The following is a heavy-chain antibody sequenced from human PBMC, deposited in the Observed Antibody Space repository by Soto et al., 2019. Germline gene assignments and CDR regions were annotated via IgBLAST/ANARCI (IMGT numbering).Heavy chain of an antibody. D-gene: IGHD4-17*01. J-gene: IGHJ6*02. CDR2: ISGSGGST. V-gene: IGHV3-23*01. Sequence: GGSLRLSCAASGFTFSSYAMSWVRQAPGKGLEWVSAISGSGGSTYYADSVKGRFTISRDNSKNTLYLQMNSLRAEDTAVYYCAKDDPQTAPPDYGDYGYYYYGMDVWGQGTTVTVSS. CDR1: GFTFSSYA. CDR3: AKDDPQTAPPDYGDYGYYYYGMDV.